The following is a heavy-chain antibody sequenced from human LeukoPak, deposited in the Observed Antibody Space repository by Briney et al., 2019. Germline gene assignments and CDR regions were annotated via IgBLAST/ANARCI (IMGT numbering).Heavy chain of an antibody. CDR3: ARWGFGELLYGNDY. D-gene: IGHD3-10*01. J-gene: IGHJ4*02. Sequence: GRSLRLSCAASGFTFSSYAMHWVRQAPGKGLEWVAVISYDGSNKYYADPVKGRFTISRDNSKNTLYLQMNSLRAEDTAVYYCARWGFGELLYGNDYWGQGTLVTVSS. CDR2: ISYDGSNK. V-gene: IGHV3-30*04. CDR1: GFTFSSYA.